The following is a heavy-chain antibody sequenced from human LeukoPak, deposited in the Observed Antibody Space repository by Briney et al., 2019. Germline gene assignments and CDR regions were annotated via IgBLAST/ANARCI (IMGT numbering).Heavy chain of an antibody. V-gene: IGHV4-59*01. CDR2: IYYSGST. CDR1: GGSISSYY. CDR3: ARDGSDYASGYFDY. Sequence: SETLSLTCTVSGGSISSYYWSWIRQPPGKGLEWIGYIYYSGSTNYNPSLKSRVTISVDTSKNQFSLKLSSVTAADTAVYYCARDGSDYASGYFDYWGQGTLLTVSS. D-gene: IGHD4-17*01. J-gene: IGHJ4*02.